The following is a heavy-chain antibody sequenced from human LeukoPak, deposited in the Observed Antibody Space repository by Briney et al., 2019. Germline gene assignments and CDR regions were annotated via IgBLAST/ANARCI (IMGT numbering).Heavy chain of an antibody. Sequence: SETLSLTCAVYGGSFSGYNWSWIRQPPGKGLEWIGEINHSGSTNYNPSLKSRVTISVDTSKNQFSLKLSSVTAADTAVYYCARGNSYCSGGSCYYYYYMDVWGKGTTVTVSS. D-gene: IGHD2-15*01. V-gene: IGHV4-34*01. CDR3: ARGNSYCSGGSCYYYYYMDV. J-gene: IGHJ6*03. CDR2: INHSGST. CDR1: GGSFSGYN.